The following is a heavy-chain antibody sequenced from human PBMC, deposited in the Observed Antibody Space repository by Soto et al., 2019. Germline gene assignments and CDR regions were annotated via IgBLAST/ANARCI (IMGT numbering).Heavy chain of an antibody. CDR2: IKSKTDGGTT. CDR3: TTANPARYYYYYYGMDV. CDR1: GFPFCNAW. V-gene: IGHV3-15*07. Sequence: GGSLRLSCASSGFPFCNAWMNWVRQAPGKGLEWVGRIKSKTDGGTTDYAAPVKGRFTISRDDSKNTLYLQMNSLKTEDTAVHYCTTANPARYYYYYYGMDVWGQGTTVTVSS. J-gene: IGHJ6*02. D-gene: IGHD6-6*01.